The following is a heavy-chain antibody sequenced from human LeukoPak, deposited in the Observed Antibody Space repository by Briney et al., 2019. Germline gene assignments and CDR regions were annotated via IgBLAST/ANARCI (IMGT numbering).Heavy chain of an antibody. D-gene: IGHD3-3*01. Sequence: GGSLRLSCAAPGFTFSSYAMSWVRQAPGKGMGWVSAISGSGGSTYYADSVKGRFTISRDNPKNTLYLQMNSLRAEDTAVYYCANGGPLNWFDPWGQGTLVTVSS. CDR3: ANGGPLNWFDP. CDR1: GFTFSSYA. CDR2: ISGSGGST. V-gene: IGHV3-23*01. J-gene: IGHJ5*02.